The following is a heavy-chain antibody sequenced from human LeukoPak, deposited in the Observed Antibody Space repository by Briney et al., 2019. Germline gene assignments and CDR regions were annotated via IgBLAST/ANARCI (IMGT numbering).Heavy chain of an antibody. CDR1: GGSISSSSYY. J-gene: IGHJ4*02. D-gene: IGHD1-1*01. V-gene: IGHV4-39*07. CDR2: INHSGST. CDR3: ARAPVPVERRGYFDY. Sequence: PSETLSLTCTVSGGSISSSSYYWSWIRQPPGTGLEWIGEINHSGSTNYNPSLKSRVTMSVDTSKNQFSLKLSSVTAADTAVYYCARAPVPVERRGYFDYWGQGTLVTVSS.